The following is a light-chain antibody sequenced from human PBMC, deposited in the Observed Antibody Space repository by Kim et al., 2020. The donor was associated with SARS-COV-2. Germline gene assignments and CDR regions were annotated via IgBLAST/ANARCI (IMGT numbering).Light chain of an antibody. V-gene: IGLV1-44*01. J-gene: IGLJ2*01. Sequence: QSVLTQPPSASGAPGQRVTISCSGIHSNTGSNHVTWYQQLPGTAPKLLIYTNNQRPSGVPDRFSGSKSGTSASLAINGLQSEDEDDYYCATWDDSLNGPVFGGGTQLTVL. CDR3: ATWDDSLNGPV. CDR2: TNN. CDR1: HSNTGSNH.